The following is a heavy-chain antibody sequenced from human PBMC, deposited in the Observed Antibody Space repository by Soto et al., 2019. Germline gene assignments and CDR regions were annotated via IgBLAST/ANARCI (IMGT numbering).Heavy chain of an antibody. D-gene: IGHD5-12*01. J-gene: IGHJ5*02. V-gene: IGHV3-23*01. CDR1: GFTFSSYA. CDR2: ISGSGGST. CDR3: AKERLGYVDIVATISGNA. Sequence: GGSLRLSCAASGFTFSSYAMSWVRQAPGKGLEWVSAISGSGGSTYYADSVKGRFTISRDNSKNTLYLQMNSLRAEDTAVYYCAKERLGYVDIVATISGNAWGQGTLVTVSS.